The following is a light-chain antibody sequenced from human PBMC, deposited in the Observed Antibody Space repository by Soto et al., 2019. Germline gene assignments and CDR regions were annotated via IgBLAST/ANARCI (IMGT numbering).Light chain of an antibody. V-gene: IGLV2-14*01. CDR1: SSDVGGYNY. CDR2: DVS. Sequence: QSALTQPASVSGSPGQSITISCTGTSSDVGGYNYVSWYQQHPGKAPKLMIYDVSNRPSGVSNRFSGSKSGNTASLTISGLQAEDEADSYCSSYTSSSTIVVVGGTKLTAL. J-gene: IGLJ2*01. CDR3: SSYTSSSTIV.